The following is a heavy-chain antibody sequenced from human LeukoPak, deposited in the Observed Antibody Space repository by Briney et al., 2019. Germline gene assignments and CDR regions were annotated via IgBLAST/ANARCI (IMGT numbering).Heavy chain of an antibody. CDR3: ARGLTAIDV. D-gene: IGHD5-18*01. CDR2: IKQDGSEK. Sequence: GGSLRLSCAAPGFTFSSHWMSWVRQAPGKGLEWVATIKQDGSEKYYVDSVKGRFTISRDNAKNTLYRQMNSLRAEDTALYYCARGLTAIDVWGQGTMVTVSS. J-gene: IGHJ3*01. V-gene: IGHV3-7*01. CDR1: GFTFSSHW.